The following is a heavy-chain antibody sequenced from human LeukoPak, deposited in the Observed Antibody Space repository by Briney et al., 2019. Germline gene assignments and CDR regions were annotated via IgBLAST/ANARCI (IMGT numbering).Heavy chain of an antibody. V-gene: IGHV3-74*01. J-gene: IGHJ4*02. CDR1: GFTFSSYW. D-gene: IGHD4-17*01. Sequence: GGSLRLSCAASGFTFSSYWMNWVRQAPGKGLVWVSRVASDGSSTTYADSVKGRFSISRGNAKNTLYLQMNSLRAEDTAVYYCAKNGGTVTTRSKNDYWGQGTLVTVSS. CDR2: VASDGSST. CDR3: AKNGGTVTTRSKNDY.